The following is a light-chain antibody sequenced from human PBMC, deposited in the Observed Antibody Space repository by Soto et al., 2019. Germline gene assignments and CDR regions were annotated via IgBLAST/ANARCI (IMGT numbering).Light chain of an antibody. CDR1: HSVVSY. V-gene: IGKV3-11*01. CDR3: QQRRNWPLT. CDR2: DAS. J-gene: IGKJ4*01. Sequence: EIVLTQSPITLSLSPGERATLSCRASHSVVSYLAWYQHRPGQAPRLLIYDASTRVTGIPARFSGSGSGTDFTLTISSLEPEDFAVYFCQQRRNWPLTFGGGTKVEIK.